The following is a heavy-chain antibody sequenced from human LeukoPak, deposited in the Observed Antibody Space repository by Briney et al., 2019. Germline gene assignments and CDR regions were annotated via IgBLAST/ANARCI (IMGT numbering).Heavy chain of an antibody. J-gene: IGHJ4*02. Sequence: SETLSLTCAISGYSITSGYYWSWIRQPAGKGLEWIGSIYYSGSTYYNPSLKSRVTISVDTSKNQFSLKLSSVTAADTAVYYCARDQSPMITFGGVIVTSFDYWGQGTLVTVSS. CDR2: IYYSGST. CDR1: GYSITSGYY. D-gene: IGHD3-16*02. V-gene: IGHV4-38-2*02. CDR3: ARDQSPMITFGGVIVTSFDY.